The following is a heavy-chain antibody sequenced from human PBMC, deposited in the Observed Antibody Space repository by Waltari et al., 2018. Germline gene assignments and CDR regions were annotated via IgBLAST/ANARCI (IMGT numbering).Heavy chain of an antibody. J-gene: IGHJ6*02. V-gene: IGHV4-38-2*01. CDR2: INHSGLT. Sequence: QVQLQESGPRLVTPSETLSLNCAVSGYSISSGYYWDWIRQPPGKGLEWMGTINHSGLTYYNPSLKSRVTISVDTSKNHFSLEMRAVTAADTAVYYCARGGGLLRGVSGYGYGMDVCGQGTTVTVSS. CDR3: ARGGGLLRGVSGYGYGMDV. D-gene: IGHD3-10*01. CDR1: GYSISSGYY.